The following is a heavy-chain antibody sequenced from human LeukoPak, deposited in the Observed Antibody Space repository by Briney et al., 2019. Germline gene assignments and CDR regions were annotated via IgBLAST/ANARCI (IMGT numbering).Heavy chain of an antibody. Sequence: ASVKVSCKASGYTFTSYYMHWVRQAPGQGLEWVGIINPSGGSTSYAQKFQGRVTMTRDTSTSTVYMELSSLRSEDTAVYYCAREDPALHAFDMWGQGTMVTVSS. CDR3: AREDPALHAFDM. V-gene: IGHV1-46*01. CDR2: INPSGGST. J-gene: IGHJ3*02. CDR1: GYTFTSYY.